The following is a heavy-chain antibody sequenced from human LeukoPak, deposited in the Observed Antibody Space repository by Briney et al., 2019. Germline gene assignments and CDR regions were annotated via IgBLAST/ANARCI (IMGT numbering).Heavy chain of an antibody. CDR1: GYTFTSYG. Sequence: GASVKVSCKASGYTFTSYGISWVRQAPGQGLEWMGWISAYNGNTNYAQKLQGRVTMTTDTSTSTAYMELRSLRSDDTAVYYCARDGKLDTMIVGTFVDYYYYGMDVWGQGTTVTVSS. D-gene: IGHD3-22*01. CDR3: ARDGKLDTMIVGTFVDYYYYGMDV. CDR2: ISAYNGNT. J-gene: IGHJ6*02. V-gene: IGHV1-18*01.